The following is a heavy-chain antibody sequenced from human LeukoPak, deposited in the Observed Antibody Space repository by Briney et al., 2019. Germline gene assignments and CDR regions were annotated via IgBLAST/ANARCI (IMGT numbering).Heavy chain of an antibody. CDR1: GYTFTGYY. D-gene: IGHD6-19*01. Sequence: ASVKVSCKASGYTFTGYYMHWVRQAPGQGLEWMGRINPNSGGTNYAQKFQGRVTMTRDTSISTAYMELSRLRSDDTAVYYCARGLSSGGEGGYFDYWGQGTLVTVSS. J-gene: IGHJ4*02. V-gene: IGHV1-2*06. CDR2: INPNSGGT. CDR3: ARGLSSGGEGGYFDY.